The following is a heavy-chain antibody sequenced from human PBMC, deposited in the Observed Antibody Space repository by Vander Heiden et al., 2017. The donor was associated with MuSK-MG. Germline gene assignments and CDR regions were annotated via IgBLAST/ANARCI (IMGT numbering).Heavy chain of an antibody. CDR3: ARDPGKYDYVWGSYGGY. D-gene: IGHD3-16*01. V-gene: IGHV1-69*04. CDR1: GATFSSYA. Sequence: QVQLVQSGAEVKKPGSTVQVSCKASGATFSSYAISWVRQAPGQGLEWMVGIIPILGIANDAQKFQGRVTITADESTSTAYMELSSLRSEDTAVYYCARDPGKYDYVWGSYGGYWGQGTLVTVAS. CDR2: IIPILGIA. J-gene: IGHJ4*02.